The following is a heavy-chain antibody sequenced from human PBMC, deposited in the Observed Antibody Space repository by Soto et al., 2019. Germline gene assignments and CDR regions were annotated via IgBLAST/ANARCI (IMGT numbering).Heavy chain of an antibody. D-gene: IGHD6-19*01. J-gene: IGHJ4*02. V-gene: IGHV4-59*01. CDR2: IYYSGNT. Sequence: PSETLSLTCTVSGASITSYYWNWIRQPPGKGLEWIGYIYYSGNTNYNPSFKSRVTISVDTSKNQFSLKLSSVTAADTAVYYCARDPRRSSGYYYFDHWGQGTLVTVS. CDR3: ARDPRRSSGYYYFDH. CDR1: GASITSYY.